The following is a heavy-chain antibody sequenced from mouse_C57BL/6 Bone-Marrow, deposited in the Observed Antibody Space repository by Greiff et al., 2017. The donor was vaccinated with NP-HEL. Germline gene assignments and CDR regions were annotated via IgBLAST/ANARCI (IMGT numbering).Heavy chain of an antibody. J-gene: IGHJ1*03. D-gene: IGHD1-1*01. Sequence: QVHVKQPGAELVKPGASVKLSCKASGYTFTSYWMHWVKQRPGQGLEWIGMIHPNSGSTNYNEKFKSKATLTVDKSSSTAYMQLSSLTSEDSAVYYCARELFYYYGSSYWYFDVWGTGTTVTVSS. CDR3: ARELFYYYGSSYWYFDV. V-gene: IGHV1-64*01. CDR2: IHPNSGST. CDR1: GYTFTSYW.